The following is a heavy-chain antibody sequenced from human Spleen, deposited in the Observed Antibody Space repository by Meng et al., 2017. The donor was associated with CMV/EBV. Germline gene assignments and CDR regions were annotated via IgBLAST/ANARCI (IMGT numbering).Heavy chain of an antibody. V-gene: IGHV3-23*01. CDR2: ISGSGGST. Sequence: TFSSNAMSWVRQAPGKGLEWVSAISGSGGSTYYADSVKGRFTISRDNSKNTLYLQMNSLRAEDTAVYYCAKFSSGRDDFWSGYGVDYWGQGTLVTVSS. CDR1: TFSSNA. CDR3: AKFSSGRDDFWSGYGVDY. D-gene: IGHD3-3*01. J-gene: IGHJ4*02.